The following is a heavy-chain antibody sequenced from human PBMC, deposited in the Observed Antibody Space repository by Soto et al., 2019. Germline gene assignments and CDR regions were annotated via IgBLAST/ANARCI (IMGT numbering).Heavy chain of an antibody. CDR2: ISWNSGSI. J-gene: IGHJ3*02. D-gene: IGHD6-13*01. CDR3: AQHRFPYSSSWYLAFDI. Sequence: PGGSLRLSCAASGFTFDDYAMHWVRQAPGKGLEWVSGISWNSGSIGYADSVKGRFTISRDNAKNSLYLQMNSLRAEDTALYYCAQHRFPYSSSWYLAFDIWGQGTMVT. V-gene: IGHV3-9*01. CDR1: GFTFDDYA.